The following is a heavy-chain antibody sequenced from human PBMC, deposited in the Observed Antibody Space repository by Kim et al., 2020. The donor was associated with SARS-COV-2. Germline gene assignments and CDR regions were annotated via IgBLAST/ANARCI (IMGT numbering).Heavy chain of an antibody. D-gene: IGHD3-10*01. V-gene: IGHV4-34*01. J-gene: IGHJ4*02. CDR1: GESFSGHY. CDR3: ASGGGGSDY. Sequence: SETLSLTCTVYGESFSGHYWSWIRQPPGKGLEWIGGINHNGGTNYNPSLKSRVTISADMSKNQFSLRLTSVTAADTAVYYCASGGGGSDYWGQGTLVTVS. CDR2: INHNGGT.